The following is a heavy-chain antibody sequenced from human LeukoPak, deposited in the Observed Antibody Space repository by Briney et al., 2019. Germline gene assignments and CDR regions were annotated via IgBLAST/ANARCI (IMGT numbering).Heavy chain of an antibody. D-gene: IGHD6-13*01. J-gene: IGHJ6*03. Sequence: ASVKVSCKASGYTFTGYYVHWVRQAPGQGLEWMGWINPNNGGTNYAQKFQGRLTMTRDTSISTAYMELSRLRSDDTAVYYCARDAIAAAGTQLPYYYYYMDVWGKGTTVTISS. CDR2: INPNNGGT. CDR3: ARDAIAAAGTQLPYYYYYMDV. CDR1: GYTFTGYY. V-gene: IGHV1-2*02.